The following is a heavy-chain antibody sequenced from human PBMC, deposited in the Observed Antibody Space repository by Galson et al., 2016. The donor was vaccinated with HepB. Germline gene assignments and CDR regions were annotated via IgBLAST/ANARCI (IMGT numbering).Heavy chain of an antibody. CDR2: INHSGST. V-gene: IGHV4-34*01. Sequence: SETLSLTCDVYGGSFSTYFWSWIRQPPGKGLEWIGEINHSGSTNQNPSLKSRVTISVDTSKNQFSLKLNSVTPADTAVYYCARERYYYDRSGYYYFFDNWGQGTPITVSS. D-gene: IGHD3-22*01. CDR1: GGSFSTYF. CDR3: ARERYYYDRSGYYYFFDN. J-gene: IGHJ4*02.